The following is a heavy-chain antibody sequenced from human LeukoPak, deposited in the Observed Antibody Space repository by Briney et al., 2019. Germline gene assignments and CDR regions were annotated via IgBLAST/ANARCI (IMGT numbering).Heavy chain of an antibody. CDR3: ARGRGWTSTNWFDP. Sequence: GGSLRLSCAASGFTFSSYDMHWVRQAPGKGLEWVSAIGTAGDTYYPGSVKGRFTISRENAKNSLYLQMNSLRAGDTAVYYCARGRGWTSTNWFDPWGQGTLVTVSS. V-gene: IGHV3-13*01. D-gene: IGHD3-10*01. CDR1: GFTFSSYD. J-gene: IGHJ5*02. CDR2: IGTAGDT.